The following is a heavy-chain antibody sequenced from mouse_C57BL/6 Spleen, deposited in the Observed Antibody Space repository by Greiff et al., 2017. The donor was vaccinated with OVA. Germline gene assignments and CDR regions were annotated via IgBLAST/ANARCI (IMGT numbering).Heavy chain of an antibody. D-gene: IGHD2-2*01. J-gene: IGHJ2*01. CDR3: TRDSLYYGYYLDD. CDR2: ISSGGDYI. CDR1: GFTFSSYA. Sequence: KLVESGEGLVKPGGSLKLSCAASGFTFSSYAMSWVRQTPEKRLEWVAYISSGGDYIYYADTVKGRFTISRDNARNTLYLQMSSLKSEDTAMYNCTRDSLYYGYYLDDWGQGTTLTVPS. V-gene: IGHV5-9-1*02.